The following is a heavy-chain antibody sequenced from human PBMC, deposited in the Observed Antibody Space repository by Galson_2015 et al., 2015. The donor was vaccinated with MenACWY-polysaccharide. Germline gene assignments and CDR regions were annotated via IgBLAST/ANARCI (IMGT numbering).Heavy chain of an antibody. D-gene: IGHD2-15*01. Sequence: SVKVSCKASGYTFTGYYIHWVRQAPGQGLEWMGRISPHSGATNCAQNFQGRVTMTRDTSISTAYMELSRLSSDDTAVYYCARERGAGGTCFNYWGQGTLVAVSS. CDR3: ARERGAGGTCFNY. J-gene: IGHJ4*02. CDR1: GYTFTGYY. CDR2: ISPHSGAT. V-gene: IGHV1-2*06.